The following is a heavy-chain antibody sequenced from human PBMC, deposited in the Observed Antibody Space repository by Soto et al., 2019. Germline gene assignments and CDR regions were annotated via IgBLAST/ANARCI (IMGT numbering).Heavy chain of an antibody. D-gene: IGHD4-4*01. CDR3: ARDLIMTTVTSQALDY. CDR2: INPSGGST. Sequence: ASVKVSCKASGYTFTSYYMHWVRQAPGQGLEWMGIINPSGGSTSYAQKFQGRVTMTRDTSTSTVYMELSSLRSEDTAVYYCARDLIMTTVTSQALDYWGQGTLVTVSS. J-gene: IGHJ4*02. CDR1: GYTFTSYY. V-gene: IGHV1-46*01.